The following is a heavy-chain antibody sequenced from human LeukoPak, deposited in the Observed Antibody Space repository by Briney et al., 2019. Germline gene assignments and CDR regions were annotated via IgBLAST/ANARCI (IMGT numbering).Heavy chain of an antibody. V-gene: IGHV1-18*01. D-gene: IGHD3-22*01. CDR1: GYTFTSYG. Sequence: ASVKVSCKASGYTFTSYGISWVRQAPGQGLEWMGWISAYNGNTNYAQKLQGRVTMTTDTSTSTAYMELRSLRSDDTAVYYCAGGVNYYESRGRSDAFDIWGQGTMVTVSS. J-gene: IGHJ3*02. CDR2: ISAYNGNT. CDR3: AGGVNYYESRGRSDAFDI.